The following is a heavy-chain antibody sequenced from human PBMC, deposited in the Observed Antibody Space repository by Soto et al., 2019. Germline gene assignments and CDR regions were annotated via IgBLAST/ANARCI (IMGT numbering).Heavy chain of an antibody. CDR1: GGSIISYY. V-gene: IGHV4-59*12. Sequence: SETLSLTCTVSGGSIISYYWSWIRQPPGKGLEWIGYIYYSGSTNYNPSLKSRVTISVDTSKNQFSLKLSSVTAADTAVYYCAAGRGLGVVTTPFDYWGQGTLVTV. D-gene: IGHD2-15*01. CDR3: AAGRGLGVVTTPFDY. CDR2: IYYSGST. J-gene: IGHJ4*02.